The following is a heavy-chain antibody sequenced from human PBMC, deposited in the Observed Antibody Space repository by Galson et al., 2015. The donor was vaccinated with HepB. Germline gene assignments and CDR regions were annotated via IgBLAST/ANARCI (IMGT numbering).Heavy chain of an antibody. D-gene: IGHD3-9*01. CDR3: TTLDILTGYYLDY. Sequence: SLRLSCAASGFTFSSYAMHWVRQAPGKGLEWVGRIKSKTDGGTTDYAAPVKGRFTISRDDSKNTLYLQMNSLKTEDTAVYYCTTLDILTGYYLDYWGQGTLVTVSS. CDR1: GFTFSSYA. CDR2: IKSKTDGGTT. J-gene: IGHJ4*02. V-gene: IGHV3-15*01.